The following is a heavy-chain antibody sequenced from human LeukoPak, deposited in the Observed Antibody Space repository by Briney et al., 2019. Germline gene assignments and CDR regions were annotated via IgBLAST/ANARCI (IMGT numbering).Heavy chain of an antibody. J-gene: IGHJ6*02. V-gene: IGHV1-3*01. CDR1: GHILSRYA. Sequence: ASVKVSCKASGHILSRYAMNWVRQAPGQRLEWMGWINAGNGNTKYSQKFQGRVTITGDTSASTAYMELSSLRSEDTAVYYCARAALVGGDPRLFYYSYGMDVWGQGTTVTVSS. CDR3: ARAALVGGDPRLFYYSYGMDV. CDR2: INAGNGNT. D-gene: IGHD4-17*01.